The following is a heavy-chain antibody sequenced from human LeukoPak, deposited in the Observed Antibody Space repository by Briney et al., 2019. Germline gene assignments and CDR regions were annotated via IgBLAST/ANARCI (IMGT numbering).Heavy chain of an antibody. CDR1: GVSISSSY. CDR3: ARLQSYGNFLDDY. Sequence: SETLSLTCTVSGVSISSSYWSWIRQPPGKGLEWIGYIYYTGSTTYNPSLKSRITMSVDTSKSQFSLKLSSVTAADPAVYYCARLQSYGNFLDDYWGQGTLVTVSS. V-gene: IGHV4-59*01. CDR2: IYYTGST. D-gene: IGHD4-11*01. J-gene: IGHJ4*02.